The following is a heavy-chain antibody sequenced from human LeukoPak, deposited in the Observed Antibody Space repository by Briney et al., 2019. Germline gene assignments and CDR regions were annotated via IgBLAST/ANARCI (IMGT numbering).Heavy chain of an antibody. CDR1: GGSIRGGPYH. Sequence: SETLSLTCAVSGGSIRGGPYHWRWIRQHPGKGLEWIGYIHYSGTTYYNPSLKSRVTISVDTSNNQFSLKLSSVSAADTAVYYCARADCSTTCYYFDDWGRGTLVTVSS. J-gene: IGHJ4*02. CDR2: IHYSGTT. CDR3: ARADCSTTCYYFDD. V-gene: IGHV4-31*11. D-gene: IGHD2-2*01.